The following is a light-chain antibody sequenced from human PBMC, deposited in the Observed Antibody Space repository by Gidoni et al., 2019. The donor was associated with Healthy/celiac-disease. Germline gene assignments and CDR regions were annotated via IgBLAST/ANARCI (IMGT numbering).Light chain of an antibody. J-gene: IGKJ3*01. CDR1: QSVSSY. V-gene: IGKV3-11*01. CDR2: DAS. CDR3: QQRSNWPGT. Sequence: EIVLTQSPATLSLSPGERATLSCTASQSVSSYLAWYQQKPGQAPRLLIYDASNRATGIPARFSGSGSGTDFTLTISSLEPEDFAVYYCQQRSNWPGTFGPGTKVDNK.